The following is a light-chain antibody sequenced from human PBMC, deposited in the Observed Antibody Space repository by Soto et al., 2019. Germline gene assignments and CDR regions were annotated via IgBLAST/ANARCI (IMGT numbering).Light chain of an antibody. J-gene: IGKJ1*01. V-gene: IGKV3-15*01. CDR1: QSVSNN. CDR2: GAS. CDR3: QQYNNWPRT. Sequence: EIVMTQSPATLSVSPGERATLSCRASQSVSNNLAWYQQKPGQAPRLLIYGASTRATGIPATFSGSGSGTEFTLTISSLQSEDFALYYGQQYNNWPRTFGQGTKVEIK.